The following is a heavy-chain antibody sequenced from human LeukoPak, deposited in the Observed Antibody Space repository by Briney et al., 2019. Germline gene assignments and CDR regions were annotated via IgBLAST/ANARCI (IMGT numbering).Heavy chain of an antibody. V-gene: IGHV3-7*01. CDR1: GFTFSNYW. Sequence: GGSLSLSCAASGFTFSNYWMSWVRQAPGKGLEWVANIKEDGSEKYYVDSVKGRFTISRDNARNSLYLQMNGLRAKDTAVYYCASGRQLGYWGQGTLVTVSS. CDR3: ASGRQLGY. J-gene: IGHJ4*02. D-gene: IGHD6-13*01. CDR2: IKEDGSEK.